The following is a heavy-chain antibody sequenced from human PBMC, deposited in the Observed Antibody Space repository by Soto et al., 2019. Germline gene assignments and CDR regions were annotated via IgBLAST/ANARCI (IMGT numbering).Heavy chain of an antibody. V-gene: IGHV1-69*01. D-gene: IGHD6-6*01. CDR1: GGTFSSYA. J-gene: IGHJ6*01. Sequence: QVQLVQSGAEVKKPGSSVKVSCKASGGTFSSYAISWVRQAPGQGLEWMGGIIPIFGTANYAQKFQGRVTITADESTSTAYMELSSLRSEDTAVYYCARDREGRQLVHYYYGMDVWGQGTTVPVSS. CDR3: ARDREGRQLVHYYYGMDV. CDR2: IIPIFGTA.